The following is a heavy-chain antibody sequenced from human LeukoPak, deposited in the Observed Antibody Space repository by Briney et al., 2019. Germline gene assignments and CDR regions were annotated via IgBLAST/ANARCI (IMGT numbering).Heavy chain of an antibody. V-gene: IGHV3-21*01. CDR3: ARNSPELELPDY. Sequence: GGSLRLSCTACGFTFSSYSMNWVRQAPGKGLEWVSSISSSSSYIYYADSVKGRFTISRDNAKNSLYLQMNSLRAEDTAVYYCARNSPELELPDYWGQGTLVTVSS. CDR2: ISSSSSYI. D-gene: IGHD1-7*01. CDR1: GFTFSSYS. J-gene: IGHJ4*02.